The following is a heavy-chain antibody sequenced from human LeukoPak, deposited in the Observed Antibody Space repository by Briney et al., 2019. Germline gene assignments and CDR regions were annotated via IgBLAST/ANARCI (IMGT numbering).Heavy chain of an antibody. V-gene: IGHV3-30*03. Sequence: GRSLRLSCAASGFTFNSHAMHWVRQAPGKGLEWVAVVSHDGTNKIYADSLKGRFTISRDNSKNTLFLQMNSLRLDDTAVYYCARAQEFDWSLDYWGQGTLVTVS. CDR3: ARAQEFDWSLDY. CDR2: VSHDGTNK. J-gene: IGHJ4*02. D-gene: IGHD3-9*01. CDR1: GFTFNSHA.